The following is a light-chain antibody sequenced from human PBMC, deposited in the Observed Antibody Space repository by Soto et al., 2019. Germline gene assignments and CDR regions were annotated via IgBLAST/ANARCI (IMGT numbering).Light chain of an antibody. CDR3: SSFTSNNTRV. Sequence: QSVVGQPASVSGSPGQSLTISCTGTSSDVGGYNYVSWYQHHPGKAPKLMIYDVSTRPSGVSNRFSGSKSGNTASLTISGLQAEDEADYYCSSFTSNNTRVFGTGTKVTVL. CDR2: DVS. V-gene: IGLV2-14*03. J-gene: IGLJ1*01. CDR1: SSDVGGYNY.